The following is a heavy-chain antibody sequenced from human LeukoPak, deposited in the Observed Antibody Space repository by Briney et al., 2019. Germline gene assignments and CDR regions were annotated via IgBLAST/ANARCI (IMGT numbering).Heavy chain of an antibody. D-gene: IGHD2-8*01. J-gene: IGHJ5*02. CDR2: TYYRSKWYF. CDR3: ARVNVKNWFDP. V-gene: IGHV6-1*01. Sequence: SQTLTLTCAISGDSISSNTAAWNWIRQSPSRGLEWLGRTYYRSKWYFEYAPSVEGRITVNPDTANNQFSLRLSSVTPEDTAMYYCARVNVKNWFDPWGQGTLVTVSS. CDR1: GDSISSNTAA.